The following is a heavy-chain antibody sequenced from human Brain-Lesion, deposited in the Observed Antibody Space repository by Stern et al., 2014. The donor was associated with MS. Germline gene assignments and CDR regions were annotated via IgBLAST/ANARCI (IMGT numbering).Heavy chain of an antibody. V-gene: IGHV1-2*04. Sequence: VQLVESEAEVKKPGASVKVSCKASGYTFTGYYMHWVRQAPGQGLEWMGWINPKSGGTNYAQKFQGWVTMTRDTSINTAYMELSRLRSDDTAVYYCATYYYDSTGYNDFGGQGTLGTVSS. CDR1: GYTFTGYY. J-gene: IGHJ4*02. D-gene: IGHD3-22*01. CDR2: INPKSGGT. CDR3: ATYYYDSTGYNDF.